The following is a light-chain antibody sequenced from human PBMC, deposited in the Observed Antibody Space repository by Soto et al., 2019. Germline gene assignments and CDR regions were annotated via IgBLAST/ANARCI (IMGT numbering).Light chain of an antibody. CDR2: EVT. Sequence: QSALTQPASVSGSPGQSITISCIGTGSDVGSYKLVSWYQQHPGKAPKLMIYEVTKRPSGVSYRFSGSKSGNTASLTISGLQAEDEADYYCCSYAGGSTVIFGGGTKLTVL. V-gene: IGLV2-23*02. CDR3: CSYAGGSTVI. J-gene: IGLJ2*01. CDR1: GSDVGSYKL.